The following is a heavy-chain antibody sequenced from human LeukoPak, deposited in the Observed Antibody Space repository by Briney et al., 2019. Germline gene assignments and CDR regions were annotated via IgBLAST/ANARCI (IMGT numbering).Heavy chain of an antibody. D-gene: IGHD3-10*01. Sequence: GGSLRLSCAASGFTFSSYGMHWVRQAPGKGLEWVSSISSSSSYIYYADSVKGRFTISRDNAKNSLYLQMNSLRAGDTAVYYCARYTHDSYYYGSGSYRVYGMDVWGQGTTVTVSS. CDR3: ARYTHDSYYYGSGSYRVYGMDV. V-gene: IGHV3-21*01. CDR1: GFTFSSYG. CDR2: ISSSSSYI. J-gene: IGHJ6*02.